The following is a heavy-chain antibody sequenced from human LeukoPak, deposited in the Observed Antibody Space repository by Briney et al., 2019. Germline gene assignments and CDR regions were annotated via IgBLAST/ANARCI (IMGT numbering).Heavy chain of an antibody. CDR2: ISGYNGNT. Sequence: ASVKVSCKASGYTFTNYAISWVRQAPGQGLEWMGWISGYNGNTNYAQKLQGRVTMTTDTSTSTAYMELRSLRSDDTAVYYCARDPGTGPYFDDAFDIWGQGTMVTVSP. J-gene: IGHJ3*02. CDR3: ARDPGTGPYFDDAFDI. D-gene: IGHD3/OR15-3a*01. V-gene: IGHV1-18*01. CDR1: GYTFTNYA.